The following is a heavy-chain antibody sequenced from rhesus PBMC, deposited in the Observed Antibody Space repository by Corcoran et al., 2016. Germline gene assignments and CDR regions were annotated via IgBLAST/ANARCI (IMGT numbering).Heavy chain of an antibody. D-gene: IGHD7-45*01. Sequence: EVQLVQSGAEVKKPGASVKVSCKVSGYTFTELSMHLVRQAPGKGLEWMGGVDTVYGEIIPEEKFQGRVTMTEDTSTDTAYMELSSLRSEDTAVYYCASQLTGLFHFDYWGQGVLVTVSS. J-gene: IGHJ4*01. CDR1: GYTFTELS. V-gene: IGHV1-156*01. CDR3: ASQLTGLFHFDY. CDR2: VDTVYGEI.